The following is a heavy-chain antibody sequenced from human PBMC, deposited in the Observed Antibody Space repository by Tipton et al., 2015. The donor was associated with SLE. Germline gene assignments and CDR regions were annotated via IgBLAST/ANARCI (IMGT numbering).Heavy chain of an antibody. CDR3: AKAPGPGAY. D-gene: IGHD3-10*01. CDR2: IYSGGST. CDR1: GFTFSSYA. Sequence: GSLRLSCAASGFTFSSYAMSWVRQAPGKGLEWVSVIYSGGSTYYADSVKGRFTISRDNSKNTLYLQMNSLRAEDTAVYYCAKAPGPGAYWGQGTLVTVSS. J-gene: IGHJ4*02. V-gene: IGHV3-23*03.